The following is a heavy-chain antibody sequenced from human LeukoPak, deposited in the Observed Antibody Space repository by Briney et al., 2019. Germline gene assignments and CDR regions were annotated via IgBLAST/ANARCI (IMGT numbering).Heavy chain of an antibody. Sequence: ASVKVSCKASGYTFTSYGISWVRQAPGQGLEWMGWISAYNGNTNYAQKLQGRVTMTTDTSTSTAYMELRSLRSDDTAVYYCARDPPYPYRLWFGEVLDYWGQGTLVTVSS. CDR3: ARDPPYPYRLWFGEVLDY. D-gene: IGHD3-10*01. CDR2: ISAYNGNT. CDR1: GYTFTSYG. V-gene: IGHV1-18*01. J-gene: IGHJ4*02.